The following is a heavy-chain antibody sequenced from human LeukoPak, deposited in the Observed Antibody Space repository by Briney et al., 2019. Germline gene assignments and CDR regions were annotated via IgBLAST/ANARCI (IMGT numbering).Heavy chain of an antibody. V-gene: IGHV1-46*01. CDR2: INPSGGST. CDR3: ARGERIVVVTAQGYYGMDV. Sequence: GASVKVSCKASGYTFTSYYMHWVRQAPGQGLEWMGIINPSGGSTSYAQKFQGRVTITADESTSTAYMELSSLRSEDTAVYYCARGERIVVVTAQGYYGMDVWGQGTTVTVSS. CDR1: GYTFTSYY. D-gene: IGHD2-21*02. J-gene: IGHJ6*02.